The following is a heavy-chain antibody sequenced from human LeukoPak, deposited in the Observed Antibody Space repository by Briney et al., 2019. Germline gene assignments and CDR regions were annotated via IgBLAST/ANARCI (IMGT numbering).Heavy chain of an antibody. J-gene: IGHJ4*02. CDR2: ISGSGGST. Sequence: PGRSLRLSCAASGFTFDDYAMHWVRQAPGKGLEWVSAISGSGGSTYYADSVKGRFTISRDNSKNTLYLQMNSLRAEDTAVYYCAKDLFLAGTQGFDYWGQGTLVTVSS. V-gene: IGHV3-23*01. CDR1: GFTFDDYA. CDR3: AKDLFLAGTQGFDY. D-gene: IGHD6-19*01.